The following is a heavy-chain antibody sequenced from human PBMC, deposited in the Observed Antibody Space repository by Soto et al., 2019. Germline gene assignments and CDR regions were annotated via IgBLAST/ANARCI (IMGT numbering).Heavy chain of an antibody. Sequence: GGSLRLSCAASGFTFSDYYMSWIRQAPGKGLEWVSYISSSSSYTNYADSVKGRFTISRDNAKNSLYLQMNSLRAEDTAVYYCARVGDWSVAANTPFYFDYWGQGTLVTVSS. D-gene: IGHD2-15*01. CDR2: ISSSSSYT. V-gene: IGHV3-11*06. CDR1: GFTFSDYY. CDR3: ARVGDWSVAANTPFYFDY. J-gene: IGHJ4*02.